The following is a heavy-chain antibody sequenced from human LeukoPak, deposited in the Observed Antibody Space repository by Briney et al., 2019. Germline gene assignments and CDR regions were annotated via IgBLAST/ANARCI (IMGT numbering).Heavy chain of an antibody. CDR2: IKSKTDGGTT. CDR1: GFTFSSYW. D-gene: IGHD1-26*01. V-gene: IGHV3-15*01. Sequence: GGSLRLSCAASGFTFSSYWMSWVRQAPGKGLEWVGRIKSKTDGGTTDYAAPVKGRFTISRDDSKNTLYLQMNSLKTEDTAVYYCTTEYSGSYFDAFDIWGQGTMVTVSS. CDR3: TTEYSGSYFDAFDI. J-gene: IGHJ3*02.